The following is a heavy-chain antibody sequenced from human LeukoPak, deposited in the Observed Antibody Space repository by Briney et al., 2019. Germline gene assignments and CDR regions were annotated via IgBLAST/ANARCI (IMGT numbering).Heavy chain of an antibody. Sequence: SETLSLTCNVSGDSISSYYWSWIRQPPGKGLEWIGYIYYRGNTNYNPSLKSRVTMAVDTSKNQFSLKVSSVTAADTAVYYCARAGNNWSFDYWGQGTLVTVSS. CDR3: ARAGNNWSFDY. CDR1: GDSISSYY. J-gene: IGHJ4*02. CDR2: IYYRGNT. V-gene: IGHV4-59*01. D-gene: IGHD1-1*01.